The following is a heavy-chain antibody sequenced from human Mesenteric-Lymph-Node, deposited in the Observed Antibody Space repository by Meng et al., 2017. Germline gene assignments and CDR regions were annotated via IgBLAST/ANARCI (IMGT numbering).Heavy chain of an antibody. CDR1: GFTVSSNY. J-gene: IGHJ3*02. D-gene: IGHD5-12*01. CDR3: AKGTFSGLDAFDI. CDR2: IYSGGST. Sequence: GGSLRLSCAASGFTVSSNYMSWVRQAPGKGLEWVSVIYSGGSTYYADSVKGRFTISRDNSKNTLYLQMNSLRAEDTAVYYCAKGTFSGLDAFDIWGQGTMVTVSS. V-gene: IGHV3-53*01.